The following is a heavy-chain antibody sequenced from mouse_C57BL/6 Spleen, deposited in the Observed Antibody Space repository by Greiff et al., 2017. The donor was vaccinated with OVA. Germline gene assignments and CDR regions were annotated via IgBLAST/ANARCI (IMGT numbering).Heavy chain of an antibody. CDR1: GYTFTSYW. D-gene: IGHD1-1*01. CDR3: ARWGTTVVAEI. J-gene: IGHJ1*03. Sequence: QVQLKQPGAELVKPGASVKLSCKASGYTFTSYWMHWVKQSPGRGLEWIGRIHPNSGATNYNEMFTSKATLTVDKPSSTAFMQLSSLAAEDAGVYCCARWGTTVVAEIWGTGTTVTVSS. V-gene: IGHV1-72*01. CDR2: IHPNSGAT.